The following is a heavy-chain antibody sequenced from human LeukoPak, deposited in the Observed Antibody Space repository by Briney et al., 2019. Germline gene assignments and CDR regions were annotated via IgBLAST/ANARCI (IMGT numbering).Heavy chain of an antibody. CDR2: ISGSGGST. J-gene: IGHJ4*02. CDR1: GFTFSSYA. Sequence: GGSLRLSCTASGFTFSSYAMSWVRQAPGKGLEWVSAISGSGGSTYYADSVKGRFTISRDNSKSTLYLQMNSLRAEDTAVYYCAKDSYSSSSYNDYWGQGTLVTVSS. V-gene: IGHV3-23*01. CDR3: AKDSYSSSSYNDY. D-gene: IGHD6-13*01.